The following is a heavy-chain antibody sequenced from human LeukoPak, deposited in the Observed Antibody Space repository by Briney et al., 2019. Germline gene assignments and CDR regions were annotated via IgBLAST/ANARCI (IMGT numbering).Heavy chain of an antibody. V-gene: IGHV3-23*01. D-gene: IGHD1-14*01. J-gene: IGHJ4*02. CDR3: AKPGAGGSYFDS. CDR2: ISDSGGST. Sequence: PGGSLRLSCAASGFTFSSYGMGWVRQAPGKGLEWVSSISDSGGSTYYSDSVKSRFTISRDNSKNTLYLQMNSLRAGDAALYYRAKPGAGGSYFDSWGQGTQVTVSS. CDR1: GFTFSSYG.